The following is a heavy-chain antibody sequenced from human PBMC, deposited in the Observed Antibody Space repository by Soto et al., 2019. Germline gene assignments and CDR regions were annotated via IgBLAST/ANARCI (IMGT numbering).Heavy chain of an antibody. CDR2: IYHSGDT. CDR3: ARGAREPAD. Sequence: PSETLSLTCTVSGVSIRSHYWSWIRQPPGKTLESIGYIYHSGDTNYNPSLRGRATISLDTSKSQFSLELTSVTTAETAAYYCARGAREPADWSQGTLVTVSS. J-gene: IGHJ1*01. D-gene: IGHD5-12*01. CDR1: GVSIRSHY. V-gene: IGHV4-59*11.